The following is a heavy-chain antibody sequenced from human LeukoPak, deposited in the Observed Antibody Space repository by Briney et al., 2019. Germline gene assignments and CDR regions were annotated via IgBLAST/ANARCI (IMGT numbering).Heavy chain of an antibody. CDR2: INSGGGT. J-gene: IGHJ4*02. V-gene: IGHV3-53*01. CDR3: ARDRADGYNYGDYFDN. CDR1: GFTVSSNY. Sequence: PGGSLRLSCAASGFTVSSNYMNWVRQAPGKGLEWVSAINSGGGTYYVDSVKGRFTVSRDNSQNTLYLQMNSLRAEDTAVYYCARDRADGYNYGDYFDNWGQGTLVAVSS. D-gene: IGHD5-18*01.